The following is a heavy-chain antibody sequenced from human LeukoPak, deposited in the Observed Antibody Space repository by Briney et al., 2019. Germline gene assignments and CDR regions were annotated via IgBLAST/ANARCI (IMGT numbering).Heavy chain of an antibody. J-gene: IGHJ4*02. D-gene: IGHD2-2*01. CDR3: AKDRYIVVVPAAVGDY. CDR1: GFTFSSYG. V-gene: IGHV3-23*01. Sequence: GGSLRLSCAASGFTFSSYGMSWVRQAPGKGLEWVSAISGSGGSTYYADSVKGRFTISRDNSKNTLYLQMNSLRAEDMAVYYCAKDRYIVVVPAAVGDYWGQGTLVTVSS. CDR2: ISGSGGST.